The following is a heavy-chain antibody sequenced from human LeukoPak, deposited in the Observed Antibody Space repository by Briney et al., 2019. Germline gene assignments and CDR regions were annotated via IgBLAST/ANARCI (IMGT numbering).Heavy chain of an antibody. D-gene: IGHD2-15*01. CDR1: GGSISSYY. CDR2: IYYSGST. CDR3: ARHGCSGSSCPFQH. J-gene: IGHJ1*01. Sequence: PSETLSLTCTVSGGSISSYYWSWIRQPAGKGLEWIGYIYYSGSTNYNPSLKSRVTISVDTSKNQFSLNLSSVTAADTAVYYCARHGCSGSSCPFQHWGQGTLVTVSS. V-gene: IGHV4-59*08.